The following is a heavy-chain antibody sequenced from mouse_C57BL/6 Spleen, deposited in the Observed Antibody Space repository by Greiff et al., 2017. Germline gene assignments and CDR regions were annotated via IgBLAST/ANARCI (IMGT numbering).Heavy chain of an antibody. CDR3: ARQSSYFDY. CDR1: GFTFSDYG. D-gene: IGHD1-1*01. V-gene: IGHV5-17*01. Sequence: EVKVEESGGGLVKPGGSLKLSCAASGFTFSDYGMHWVRQAPEKGLEWVAYISSGSSTIYYADTVKGRFTISRDNAKNTLFLQMTSLRSEDTAMYYCARQSSYFDYWGQGTTLTVSS. J-gene: IGHJ2*01. CDR2: ISSGSSTI.